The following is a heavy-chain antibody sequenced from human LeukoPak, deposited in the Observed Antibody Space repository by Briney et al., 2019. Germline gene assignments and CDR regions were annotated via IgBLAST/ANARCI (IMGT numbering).Heavy chain of an antibody. CDR3: ARDRITTFDY. CDR1: GFTVSSNY. CDR2: IYSDGST. D-gene: IGHD3-22*01. J-gene: IGHJ4*02. Sequence: GGSLRLSCAASGFTVSSNYMSWVRQAPGKGLEWVSIIYSDGSTYYADSVKGRFTISRDNAKNSLYLQMNSLRAEDTAVYYCARDRITTFDYWGQGTLVTVSS. V-gene: IGHV3-66*01.